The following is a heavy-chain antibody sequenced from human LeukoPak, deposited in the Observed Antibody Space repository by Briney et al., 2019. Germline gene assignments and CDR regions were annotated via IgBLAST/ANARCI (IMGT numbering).Heavy chain of an antibody. CDR1: GFTFSSYA. CDR3: PKQRIGYSSGDDAFDI. Sequence: GGSLRLSCAASGFTFSSYAMSWVRQAPGKGLEWVSAISGSGGSTYYADSVKGRFTISRDNSKNTLYLQMNSLRAEDTAVYYCPKQRIGYSSGDDAFDIWGQGTMVTVSS. CDR2: ISGSGGST. D-gene: IGHD6-19*01. V-gene: IGHV3-23*01. J-gene: IGHJ3*02.